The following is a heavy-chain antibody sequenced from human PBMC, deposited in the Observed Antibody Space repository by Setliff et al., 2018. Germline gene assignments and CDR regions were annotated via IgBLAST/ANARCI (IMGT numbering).Heavy chain of an antibody. CDR3: ARDSGDCSSTSCYRFDY. J-gene: IGHJ4*02. CDR1: DFNFSSYS. Sequence: PGGSLRLSCAAYDFNFSSYSMKWVRQAPGKGLDWVSYISGSSNTIYYADSVKGRFTISRENAKNSLYLQMNSLRAEDTAVYYCARDSGDCSSTSCYRFDYWGQGALVTVAS. CDR2: ISGSSNTI. V-gene: IGHV3-48*01. D-gene: IGHD2-2*01.